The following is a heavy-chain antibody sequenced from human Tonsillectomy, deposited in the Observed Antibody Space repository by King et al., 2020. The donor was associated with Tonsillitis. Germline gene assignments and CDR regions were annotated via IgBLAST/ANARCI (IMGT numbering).Heavy chain of an antibody. CDR3: ARETLKYCSGGSCYSHYYYYSMDV. V-gene: IGHV3-7*03. Sequence: QLVQSGGGLVQPGGSLRLSCAASGFTFSSYWMSWVRQAPGKGLEWVANIKQDGTEKYYVDFVKGRFTFSRNNAKKPLYLQMNSLRAEDTAVYYCARETLKYCSGGSCYSHYYYYSMDVWGKGTTVTVSS. D-gene: IGHD2-15*01. CDR2: IKQDGTEK. J-gene: IGHJ6*03. CDR1: GFTFSSYW.